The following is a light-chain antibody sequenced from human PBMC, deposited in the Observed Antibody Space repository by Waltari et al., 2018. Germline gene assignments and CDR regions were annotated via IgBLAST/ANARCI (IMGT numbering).Light chain of an antibody. V-gene: IGLV2-23*01. J-gene: IGLJ1*01. Sequence: QSALTQPASVSGSPGQSITIPCTGTISDVGSYNLVSLYQQHPGKAPKLMIYEGSKRPSGVSNRFSGSKSGNTASLTISGLQAEDEADYYCCSYAGGSTYVFGTGTKVTVL. CDR1: ISDVGSYNL. CDR2: EGS. CDR3: CSYAGGSTYV.